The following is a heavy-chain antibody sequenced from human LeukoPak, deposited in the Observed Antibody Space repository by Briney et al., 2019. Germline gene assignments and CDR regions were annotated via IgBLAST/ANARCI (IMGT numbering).Heavy chain of an antibody. Sequence: SETLPLTCAVYGGSFSGYYWSWIRQPPGKGLEWIGEINHSGSTNYNPSLKSRVTISVDTSKNQFSLKLSSVTAADTAVYYCAISDLIAAAGTAAWFDPWGQGTLVTVSS. D-gene: IGHD6-13*01. CDR2: INHSGST. J-gene: IGHJ5*02. V-gene: IGHV4-34*01. CDR3: AISDLIAAAGTAAWFDP. CDR1: GGSFSGYY.